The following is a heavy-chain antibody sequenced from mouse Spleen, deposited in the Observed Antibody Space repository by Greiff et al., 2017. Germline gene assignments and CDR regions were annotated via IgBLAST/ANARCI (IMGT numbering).Heavy chain of an antibody. CDR1: GYTFTSYW. D-gene: IGHD2-14*01. CDR3: ARDYRYDEAWFAY. V-gene: IGHV1-64*01. J-gene: IGHJ3*01. CDR2: IHPNSGST. Sequence: VQLQQPGAELVKPGASVKLSCKASGYTFTSYWMHWVKQRPGQGLEWIGMIHPNSGSTNYNEKFKSKATLTVDKSSSTAYMQLSSLTSEDSAVYYCARDYRYDEAWFAYWGQGTLVTVSA.